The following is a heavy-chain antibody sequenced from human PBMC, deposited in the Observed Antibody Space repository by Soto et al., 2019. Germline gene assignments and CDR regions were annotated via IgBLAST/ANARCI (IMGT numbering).Heavy chain of an antibody. Sequence: EVQLVESGGGLAQPGGSLRLSCAASGFTFSSYDMHWVRQVTGKGLEWVSAIGTAGDTYYPGSVKGRFTISRENAKNSLYLQMNSRRAEDTAVYYCARVRYYDSSGYYRVMDVWGQGTTVTVSS. J-gene: IGHJ6*02. D-gene: IGHD3-22*01. V-gene: IGHV3-13*01. CDR1: GFTFSSYD. CDR3: ARVRYYDSSGYYRVMDV. CDR2: IGTAGDT.